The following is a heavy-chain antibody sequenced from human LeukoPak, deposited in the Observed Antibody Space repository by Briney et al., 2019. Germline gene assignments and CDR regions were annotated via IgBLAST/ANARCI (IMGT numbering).Heavy chain of an antibody. D-gene: IGHD3-22*01. Sequence: GGSLRLSCAASGFTFSNAWMSWVRQAPGKGLEWVGRIKSKNDGGTTDYAAPVKGRFTISRDDSKNTLYLQMNSLKTEDTAVYYCITFSMIVVVITDWGQGTLVTVSS. CDR3: ITFSMIVVVITD. CDR2: IKSKNDGGTT. J-gene: IGHJ4*02. V-gene: IGHV3-15*01. CDR1: GFTFSNAW.